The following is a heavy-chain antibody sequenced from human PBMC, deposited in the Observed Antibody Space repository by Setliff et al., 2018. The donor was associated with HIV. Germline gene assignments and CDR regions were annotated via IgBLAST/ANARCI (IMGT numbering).Heavy chain of an antibody. Sequence: SVKVSCKASADTFSSHVISWFRQAPGQGLEWMGGIIPIFGSANFPQNLQGRLTITVDEPTSTAYMELSSLTSDDTAVYYCARPTYYTDNSGHPRYYFETWGQGTRVTVS. J-gene: IGHJ5*02. V-gene: IGHV1-69*13. CDR1: ADTFSSHV. CDR3: ARPTYYTDNSGHPRYYFET. CDR2: IIPIFGSA. D-gene: IGHD3-22*01.